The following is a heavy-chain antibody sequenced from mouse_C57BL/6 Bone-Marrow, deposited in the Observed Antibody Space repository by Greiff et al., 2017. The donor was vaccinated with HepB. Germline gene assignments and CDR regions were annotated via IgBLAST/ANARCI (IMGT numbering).Heavy chain of an antibody. J-gene: IGHJ2*01. CDR2: IYPGDGDT. CDR3: ARKDSRGY. CDR1: GYAFSSSW. Sequence: QVQLQQSGPELVKPGASVKISCKASGYAFSSSWMNWVKQRPGKGLEWIGRIYPGDGDTNYNGKFKGKATLTADKSSSTAYMQLSGLTSEDSAVYFCARKDSRGYWGQGTTLTVSS. D-gene: IGHD3-3*01. V-gene: IGHV1-82*01.